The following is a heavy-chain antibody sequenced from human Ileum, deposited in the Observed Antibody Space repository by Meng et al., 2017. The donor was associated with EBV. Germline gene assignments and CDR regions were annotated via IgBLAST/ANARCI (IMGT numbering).Heavy chain of an antibody. D-gene: IGHD6-19*01. CDR1: GGSVSSGGNY. Sequence: HGHLPESGPGLVKPSETLSFTCSVSGGSVSSGGNYWSWIRQPPGKGLEWIGYIYNSGSTNYNPSLKSRVTISVDTSKNQFSLKLSSVTAADTAVYYCARDGYSSGSDWGQGTLVTVSS. CDR3: ARDGYSSGSD. V-gene: IGHV4-61*08. CDR2: IYNSGST. J-gene: IGHJ4*02.